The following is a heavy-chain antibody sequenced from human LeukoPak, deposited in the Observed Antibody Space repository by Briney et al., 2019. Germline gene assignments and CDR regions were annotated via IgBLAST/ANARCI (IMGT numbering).Heavy chain of an antibody. J-gene: IGHJ4*02. CDR3: TTDSEVYLVATTPFDY. V-gene: IGHV3-15*01. CDR2: INSKTDGGTT. CDR1: GFTFSNAW. Sequence: GGSLRLSCAASGFTFSNAWMSWVRQAPGKGLEWVGRINSKTDGGTTDYAAPVKGRFTISRDDSKNTLYLQMNSLKTEDTAVYYCTTDSEVYLVATTPFDYWGQGTLVTVSS. D-gene: IGHD5-12*01.